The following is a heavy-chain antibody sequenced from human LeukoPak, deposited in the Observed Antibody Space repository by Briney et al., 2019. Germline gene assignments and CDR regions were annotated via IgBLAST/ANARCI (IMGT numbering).Heavy chain of an antibody. CDR2: TINSSSYI. V-gene: IGHV3-21*01. D-gene: IGHD5-18*01. Sequence: GGSLRLSCAASGFTFSSYSMNWVRQAPGKRREWGSATINSSSYIYYPHSLKGRFTISRDNAKNSLYLQMNSLRAEDTAVYYCASISLWLFDYWGQGTLVTVSS. J-gene: IGHJ4*02. CDR1: GFTFSSYS. CDR3: ASISLWLFDY.